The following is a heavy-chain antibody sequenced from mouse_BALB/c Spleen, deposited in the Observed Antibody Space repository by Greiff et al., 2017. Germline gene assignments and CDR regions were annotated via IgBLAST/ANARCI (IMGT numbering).Heavy chain of an antibody. CDR1: GFTFSSFG. CDR2: ISSGSSTI. D-gene: IGHD2-14*01. J-gene: IGHJ3*01. V-gene: IGHV5-17*02. CDR3: ARGDYRYDRAWFAY. Sequence: DVKLVESGGGLVQPGGSRKLSCAASGFTFSSFGMHWVRQAPEKGLEGVAYISSGSSTIYYADTVKGRFTISRDNPKNTLFLQMTSLRSEDTAMYYCARGDYRYDRAWFAYWGQGTLVTVSA.